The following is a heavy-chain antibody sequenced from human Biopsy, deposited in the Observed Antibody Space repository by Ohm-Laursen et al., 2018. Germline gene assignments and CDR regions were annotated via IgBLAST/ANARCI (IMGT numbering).Heavy chain of an antibody. V-gene: IGHV4-34*01. CDR2: INHSGST. Sequence: SQTLSLTCPVYGGSFSGYYWSWIRQPPGKGLEWIGEINHSGSTNYNPSLKSRVTISVDTSKNQFSLKLSSGTAADTAVYYCARGRLRAVARFDYWGQGTLVTVSS. CDR3: ARGRLRAVARFDY. D-gene: IGHD6-19*01. J-gene: IGHJ4*02. CDR1: GGSFSGYY.